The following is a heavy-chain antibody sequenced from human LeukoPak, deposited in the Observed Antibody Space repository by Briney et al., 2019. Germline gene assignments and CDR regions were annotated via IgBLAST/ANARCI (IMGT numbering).Heavy chain of an antibody. CDR1: GFTFSSSW. V-gene: IGHV3-74*01. J-gene: IGHJ4*02. CDR2: INSDESIT. Sequence: GGSLRLSCAASGFTFSSSWMYWVRQAPGKWLVWVSRINSDESITTYADSVKGRFTISRDNAKNTLYLQMNSLRAEDTAVYYCARGLVPGFLDYWGQGTPVTVSS. D-gene: IGHD4-11*01. CDR3: ARGLVPGFLDY.